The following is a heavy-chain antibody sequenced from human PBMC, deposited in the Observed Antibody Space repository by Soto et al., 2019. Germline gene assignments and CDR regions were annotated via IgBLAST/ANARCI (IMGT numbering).Heavy chain of an antibody. Sequence: QVQLQESGPGLVKPSGTLSLTCAVSSGSISSSNWWSWVRQPPGQGLEWIGEIYHSGSTNYNPSLKSRVTISVDKSKNQFSLKRSAVTAADTAVYYCERDRAPLGDYALDSASPYWYFDLWGRGTLVTVSS. CDR2: IYHSGST. V-gene: IGHV4-4*02. CDR1: SGSISSSNW. CDR3: ERDRAPLGDYALDSASPYWYFDL. J-gene: IGHJ2*01. D-gene: IGHD4-17*01.